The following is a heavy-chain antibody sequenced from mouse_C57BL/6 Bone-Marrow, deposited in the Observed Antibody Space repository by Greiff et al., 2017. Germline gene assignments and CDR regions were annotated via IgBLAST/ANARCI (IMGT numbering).Heavy chain of an antibody. Sequence: EVKLVESGGGLVQPGGSLKLSCAASGFTFSDYYMYWVRQTPEKRLEWVAYISNGGGSTYYPDTVKGRFTISRDNAKNTLYLQMSRLKSEDTAMYYCARTYYSNLVFYAMDYWGQGTSVTVSS. CDR1: GFTFSDYY. D-gene: IGHD2-5*01. J-gene: IGHJ4*01. V-gene: IGHV5-12*01. CDR2: ISNGGGST. CDR3: ARTYYSNLVFYAMDY.